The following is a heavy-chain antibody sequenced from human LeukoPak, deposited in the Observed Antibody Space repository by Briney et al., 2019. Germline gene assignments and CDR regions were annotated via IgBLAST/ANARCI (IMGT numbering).Heavy chain of an antibody. Sequence: GGSLRLSCAASGFTFSNAWMSWVRQAPGKGLEWLANINQGGSEKYYVDSVKGRFTISRDNAKNSLFLQMNSLRAEDTAVYYCARDVGDLWGQGTLVTVSS. CDR1: GFTFSNAW. J-gene: IGHJ4*02. D-gene: IGHD2-21*02. CDR3: ARDVGDL. CDR2: INQGGSEK. V-gene: IGHV3-7*01.